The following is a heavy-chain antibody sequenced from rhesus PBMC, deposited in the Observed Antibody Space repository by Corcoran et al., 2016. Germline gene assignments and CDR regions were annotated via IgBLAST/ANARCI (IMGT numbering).Heavy chain of an antibody. V-gene: IGHV4S11*01. CDR2: IYGSGSSN. J-gene: IGHJ4*01. CDR3: ARQSTTVAVHLDD. D-gene: IGHD4-29*01. Sequence: QVQLQESGPGLVQPLETLSLTCAVSVGSLSSNYCSWIRQAPGKGLEWIWYIYGSGSSNKYTPSPKSRVTLAVDRSKNQLSMKLSSGTAADTAVYYCARQSTTVAVHLDDWGQGVLVTVSS. CDR1: VGSLSSNY.